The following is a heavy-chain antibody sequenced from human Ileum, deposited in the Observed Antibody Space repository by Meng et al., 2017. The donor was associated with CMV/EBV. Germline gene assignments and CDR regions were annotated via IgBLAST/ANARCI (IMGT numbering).Heavy chain of an antibody. CDR1: GLTLKDHA. V-gene: IGHV3-9*01. Sequence: LSLTCAASGLTLKDHAMHWVRQAPGKGLEWVSGISWNSENIGYADSVKGRFTISRDNAKNSLYLQLNSLRPEDTAFYYCGKDVTPGGLDHLGQGTLVTVSS. CDR2: ISWNSENI. CDR3: GKDVTPGGLDH. D-gene: IGHD4-23*01. J-gene: IGHJ5*02.